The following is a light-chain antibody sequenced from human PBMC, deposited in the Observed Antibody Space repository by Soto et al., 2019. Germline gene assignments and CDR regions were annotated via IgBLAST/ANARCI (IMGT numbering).Light chain of an antibody. CDR1: SSDVGGYNY. J-gene: IGLJ1*01. V-gene: IGLV2-14*01. CDR3: SSYTSSSTPYV. CDR2: DVS. Sequence: HSALTQPASVSGSPGQSITISCTGTSSDVGGYNYVSWYQQHPGKAPKLMIYDVSSRPSGVSNRFSGAKSGNTASLTISGLQTEDEADYYCSSYTSSSTPYVFGTGT.